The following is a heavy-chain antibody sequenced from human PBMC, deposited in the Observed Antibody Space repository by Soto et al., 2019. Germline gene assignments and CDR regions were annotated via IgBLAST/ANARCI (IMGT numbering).Heavy chain of an antibody. J-gene: IGHJ4*02. CDR2: IHYSGST. Sequence: SETLSLTCTVSGGSISSGGYYWNWIHQHPGKGLEWIGYIHYSGSTYYNPSLKSRVTISVDTSKNQFSLKLSSVTAADTAVYFCARRGRSWYFVDWGQGTLVTVFS. D-gene: IGHD6-13*01. CDR3: ARRGRSWYFVD. V-gene: IGHV4-31*03. CDR1: GGSISSGGYY.